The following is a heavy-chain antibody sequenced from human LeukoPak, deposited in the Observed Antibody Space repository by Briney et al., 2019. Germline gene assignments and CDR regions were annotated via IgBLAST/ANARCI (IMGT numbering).Heavy chain of an antibody. CDR3: ARGWTNWEWGRAYYYYYMDV. CDR2: IYYGGST. V-gene: IGHV4-39*01. J-gene: IGHJ6*03. Sequence: SETLSLTCTVSGGSISSSSYYWGWIRQPPGTGLEWIGSIYYGGSTYYNPSLKSRVTISVDTSKNQFSLKLSSVTAADTAVYYCARGWTNWEWGRAYYYYYMDVWGKGTTVTVSS. D-gene: IGHD7-27*01. CDR1: GGSISSSSYY.